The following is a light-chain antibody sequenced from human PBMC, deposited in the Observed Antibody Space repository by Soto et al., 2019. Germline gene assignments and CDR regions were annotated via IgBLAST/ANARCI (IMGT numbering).Light chain of an antibody. V-gene: IGLV1-40*01. CDR2: GNS. Sequence: QSVLTQPPSVSGAPGQRVTISCTGSSSNIGAGYDVHWYQHLPGTAPKLLIYGNSNRPSGVPDRFSGSKSGTSASLAITGLQAEDEADYYCQSYDSRLSGYVVFGGGTKLTVL. J-gene: IGLJ2*01. CDR1: SSNIGAGYD. CDR3: QSYDSRLSGYVV.